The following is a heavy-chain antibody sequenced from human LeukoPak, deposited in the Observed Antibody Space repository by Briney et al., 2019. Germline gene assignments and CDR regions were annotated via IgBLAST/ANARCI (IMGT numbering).Heavy chain of an antibody. CDR1: GGPFSNYA. CDR3: AKDRGTVG. Sequence: SSVKVSCKASGGPFSNYAINWVRQAPGQGLEWMGGIIPIFGTTNYAQKFQGRVTITADESRSIVYMEMSSLRSEDTAVYYCAKDRGTVGWGQGTLVTVSS. CDR2: IIPIFGTT. D-gene: IGHD3-10*01. J-gene: IGHJ4*02. V-gene: IGHV1-69*01.